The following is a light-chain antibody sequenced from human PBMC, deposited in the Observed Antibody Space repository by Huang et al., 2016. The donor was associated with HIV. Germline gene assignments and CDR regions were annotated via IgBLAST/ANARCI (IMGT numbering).Light chain of an antibody. CDR1: QRVSSSY. Sequence: EIVLTQSPGTLSLSPGERATLSCRASQRVSSSYLAWYQQKPGQAPRLLIYGASGRATGIPDRFSGSGSGTDFTLTISRLEPEDFAVYYCQQYGSSPPLTFGGGTKVEIK. J-gene: IGKJ4*01. CDR3: QQYGSSPPLT. V-gene: IGKV3-20*01. CDR2: GAS.